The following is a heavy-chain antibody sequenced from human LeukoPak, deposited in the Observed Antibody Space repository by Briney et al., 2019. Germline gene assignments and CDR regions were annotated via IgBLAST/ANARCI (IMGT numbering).Heavy chain of an antibody. CDR3: ARESGSSWYYYYYYYMDV. V-gene: IGHV3-7*01. CDR2: IKQDGSEK. J-gene: IGHJ6*03. CDR1: GFRFSSYW. Sequence: PGGSLRLSCVVSGFRFSSYWMSWVRQAPGKGLEWVANIKQDGSEKYYVDSVKGRFTISRDNAKNSLYLQMNSLRAEDTAVYYCARESGSSWYYYYYYYMDVWGKGTTVTVSS. D-gene: IGHD6-13*01.